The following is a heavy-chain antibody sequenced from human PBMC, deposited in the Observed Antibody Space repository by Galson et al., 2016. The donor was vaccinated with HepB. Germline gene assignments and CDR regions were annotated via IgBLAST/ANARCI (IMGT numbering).Heavy chain of an antibody. CDR1: GGAISSGGYY. J-gene: IGHJ5*02. CDR3: VLVPLDFWAAPWGQVDP. D-gene: IGHD6-6*01. V-gene: IGHV4-31*03. Sequence: TLSLTCTVSGGAISSGGYYWSWIRQHPGKGLEWIGYIYFSGNAHYNPSLTSRLSISVDTSKNQFSLKLSDVTAADTAVYYCVLVPLDFWAAPWGQVDPRGQGTLVIVSS. CDR2: IYFSGNA.